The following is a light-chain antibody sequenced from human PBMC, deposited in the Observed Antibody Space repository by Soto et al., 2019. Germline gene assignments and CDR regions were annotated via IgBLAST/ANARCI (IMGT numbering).Light chain of an antibody. CDR2: DAY. CDR1: QSFRGL. CDR3: QQRHMWPIT. Sequence: DIVLTQSPATLSLSPGERATLSCRASQSFRGLLAWYQQKHGQAPRLLIYDAYNRDTGIPPRFSGRGSGTDFTLTISSLEPEDSEVYYCQQRHMWPITFGQGTRLEIK. V-gene: IGKV3-11*01. J-gene: IGKJ5*01.